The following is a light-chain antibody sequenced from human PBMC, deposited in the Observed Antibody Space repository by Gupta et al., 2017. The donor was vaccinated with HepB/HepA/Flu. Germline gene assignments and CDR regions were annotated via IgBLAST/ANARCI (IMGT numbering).Light chain of an antibody. J-gene: IGLJ2*01. Sequence: SSELTQPPSVSVSPGQTASITCSGDKLGDKYAYWYQQKPGQSPVLGIYQDNKRPSGIPERFSGSNSGNTATLTISGTQAMDGGDYYCQAGDSSSYVVFGGGTKLTVL. V-gene: IGLV3-1*01. CDR2: QDN. CDR1: KLGDKY. CDR3: QAGDSSSYVV.